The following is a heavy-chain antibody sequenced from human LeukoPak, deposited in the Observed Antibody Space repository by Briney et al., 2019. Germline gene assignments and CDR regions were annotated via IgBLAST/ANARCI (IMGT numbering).Heavy chain of an antibody. D-gene: IGHD3-3*01. J-gene: IGHJ4*02. CDR2: INNSGST. CDR3: ARCAYYYFWSGYYTRYYFDY. V-gene: IGHV4-34*01. Sequence: SETLSLTCAVYGGSFSGYYWSCIRQPPGKGLEWIGEINNSGSTNYNPFLKSRVTISVDTSKNQFSLKLSSVTAADTAVYYCARCAYYYFWSGYYTRYYFDYWGQGTLVTVSS. CDR1: GGSFSGYY.